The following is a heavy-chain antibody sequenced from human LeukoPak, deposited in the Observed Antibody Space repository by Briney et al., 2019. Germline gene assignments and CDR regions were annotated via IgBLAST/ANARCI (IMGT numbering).Heavy chain of an antibody. D-gene: IGHD3-22*01. V-gene: IGHV1-69*13. J-gene: IGHJ4*02. CDR2: IIPIFGTA. Sequence: GASVKVSCKASGGTFSSYAISWVRQAPGQGLEWMGGIIPIFGTADYAQKFQGRVTITADESTSTAYMELSSLRSEDTAVYYCARDSGSGYAYDYWGQGTLVTVSS. CDR3: ARDSGSGYAYDY. CDR1: GGTFSSYA.